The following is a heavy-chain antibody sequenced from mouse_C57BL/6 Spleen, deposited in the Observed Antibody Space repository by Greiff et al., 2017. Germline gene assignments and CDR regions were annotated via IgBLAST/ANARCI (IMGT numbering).Heavy chain of an antibody. V-gene: IGHV1-82*01. CDR1: GYAFSSSW. CDR3: ARRGGYGDYVVYAMEY. D-gene: IGHD2-13*01. CDR2: IYPGDGDT. Sequence: QVQLKQSGPELVKPGASVKISCKASGYAFSSSWMNWVKQRPGKGLEWIGRIYPGDGDTNYNGKFKGKATLTADKSSSTAYMQLSSLTSEDSAVYFCARRGGYGDYVVYAMEYWGQGTSVTVSS. J-gene: IGHJ4*01.